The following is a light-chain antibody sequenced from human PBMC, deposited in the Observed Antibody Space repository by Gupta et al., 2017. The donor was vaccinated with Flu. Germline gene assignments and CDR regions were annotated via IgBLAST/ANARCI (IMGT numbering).Light chain of an antibody. CDR2: RSN. V-gene: IGLV1-47*01. CDR1: SSNIGSNY. CDR3: GARDDSLSVI. J-gene: IGLJ2*01. Sequence: GSSSNIGSNYVYWYQQVPRTAPKLLIYRSNQRPSGVPDRFSASKSGTSASLAISGLRSEDEADYYCGARDDSLSVIFGGGTKVTVL.